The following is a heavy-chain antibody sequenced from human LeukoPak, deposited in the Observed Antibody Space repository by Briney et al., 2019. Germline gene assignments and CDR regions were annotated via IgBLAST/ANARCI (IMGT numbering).Heavy chain of an antibody. V-gene: IGHV3-21*01. D-gene: IGHD1-26*01. CDR2: ISRSSSHI. CDR1: GFTLSNYT. CDR3: ARGLGVGAQVLDL. J-gene: IGHJ2*01. Sequence: PGGSLRLSCAASGFTLSNYTMSWVRRAPGKGLEWASSISRSSSHIYYADSVKGRFTISRDNAKHSLYLQMNSLRAEDTAVYYCARGLGVGAQVLDLWGRGTLVTVSS.